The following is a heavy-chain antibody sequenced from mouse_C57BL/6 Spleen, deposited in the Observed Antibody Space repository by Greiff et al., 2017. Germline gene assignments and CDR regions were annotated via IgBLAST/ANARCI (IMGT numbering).Heavy chain of an antibody. D-gene: IGHD1-1*01. CDR2: ISSGGSYT. V-gene: IGHV5-6*01. J-gene: IGHJ1*03. Sequence: EVQLVESGGDLVKPGGSLKLSCAASGFTFSSYGMSWVRQTPDKRLEWVATISSGGSYTYYPDSVKGRFTISRDNAKNTLYLQMSSLKSEDTAMYYCARSITTVVPRYFDVWGTGTTVTVSS. CDR3: ARSITTVVPRYFDV. CDR1: GFTFSSYG.